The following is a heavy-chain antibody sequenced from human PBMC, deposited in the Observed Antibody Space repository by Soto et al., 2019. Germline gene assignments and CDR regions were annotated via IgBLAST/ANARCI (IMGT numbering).Heavy chain of an antibody. Sequence: GASVKVSCKVSGYTLTELSMHWVRQAPGKGLEWMGGFDPEDGETIYAQKFQGRVTMTEDTSTDTAYMELSSLRSEDTAVYYCATAGYCSGGSCTVYYGMDVWGQGTTVTVSS. CDR3: ATAGYCSGGSCTVYYGMDV. CDR1: GYTLTELS. CDR2: FDPEDGET. D-gene: IGHD2-15*01. V-gene: IGHV1-24*01. J-gene: IGHJ6*02.